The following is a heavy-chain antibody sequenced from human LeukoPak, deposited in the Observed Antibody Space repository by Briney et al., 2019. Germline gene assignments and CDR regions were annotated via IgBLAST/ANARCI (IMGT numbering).Heavy chain of an antibody. CDR3: ARHAPIKTTVTTSHAFDI. J-gene: IGHJ3*02. D-gene: IGHD4-17*01. V-gene: IGHV4-31*03. Sequence: SQTLSLTCTVSGGSISSGGYYWSWIRQYPGKGLEWIGYIYFTGLTDYNPSLKSRVNLSVDTSKNQFSLKLTSVTAADTAVYYCARHAPIKTTVTTSHAFDIWGQGTMVTVSS. CDR2: IYFTGLT. CDR1: GGSISSGGYY.